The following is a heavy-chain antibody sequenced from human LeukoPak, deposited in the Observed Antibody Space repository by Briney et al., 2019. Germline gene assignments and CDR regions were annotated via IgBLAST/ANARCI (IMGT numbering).Heavy chain of an antibody. V-gene: IGHV3-21*04. Sequence: PGGSLRLSCAASGFTFSSYSMNWVRQGPGKGLEWGSSLSSSSRHIYYADSVKGRFTILRDDAKDSLFLQMDSLRVEDTAMYYCVRDLSTVTTAYLHHWGQGTLLTVSS. D-gene: IGHD4-17*01. CDR2: LSSSSRHI. J-gene: IGHJ1*01. CDR3: VRDLSTVTTAYLHH. CDR1: GFTFSSYS.